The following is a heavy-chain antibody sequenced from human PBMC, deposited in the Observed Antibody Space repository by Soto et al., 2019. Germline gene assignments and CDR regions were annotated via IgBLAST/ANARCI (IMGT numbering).Heavy chain of an antibody. CDR3: AKGYSSGWGSLFDY. Sequence: EVQLVESGGGLVKPGGSLSLSCAASGFTFSTYSMTWVRQAPGKGLEWVSSISRESKYIFYADSVKGRFTISRDNAKNSLYLQMNSLRAEDTAVYYCAKGYSSGWGSLFDYWGQGTLVTVSS. CDR1: GFTFSTYS. J-gene: IGHJ4*02. D-gene: IGHD6-19*01. CDR2: ISRESKYI. V-gene: IGHV3-21*04.